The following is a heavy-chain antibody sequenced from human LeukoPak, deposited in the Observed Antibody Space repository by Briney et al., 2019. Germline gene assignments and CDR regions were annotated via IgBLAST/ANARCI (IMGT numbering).Heavy chain of an antibody. CDR3: ARATDYYGSGSYDY. Sequence: SGTLSLTCAVSGGSISSSNWWSWVRQPPGKGLEWIGSIYYSGSTYYNPSLKSRVTISVDTSKNQFSLKLSSVTAADTAVYYCARATDYYGSGSYDYWGQGTLVTVSS. CDR2: IYYSGST. J-gene: IGHJ4*02. V-gene: IGHV4-4*02. CDR1: GGSISSSNW. D-gene: IGHD3-10*01.